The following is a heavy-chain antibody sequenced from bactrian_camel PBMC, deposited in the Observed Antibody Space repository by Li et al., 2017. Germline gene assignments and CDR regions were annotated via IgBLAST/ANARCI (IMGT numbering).Heavy chain of an antibody. V-gene: IGHV3S40*01. CDR1: GLEFSVHD. CDR2: VNSRGSAK. Sequence: VQLVESGGNLVQPGGSLRLSCAAAGLEFSVHDMYWVRQAPGKGLEWVAVVNSRGSAKYYADSVQGRATISRDNRQSAMYLQMNSLKSEDTALYYCAAEGPSWDSDSCVNSEIGYWGQGTQVTVS. CDR3: AAEGPSWDSDSCVNSEIGY. J-gene: IGHJ6*01.